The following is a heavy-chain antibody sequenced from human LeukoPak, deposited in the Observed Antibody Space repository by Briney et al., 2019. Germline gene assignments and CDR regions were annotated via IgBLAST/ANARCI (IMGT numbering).Heavy chain of an antibody. J-gene: IGHJ5*02. CDR3: ARTIVRRRCWFDP. CDR2: ISSSSSYV. D-gene: IGHD2-8*01. V-gene: IGHV3-21*01. CDR1: GFTFSSCS. Sequence: PGGSLRLSCAASGFTFSSCSMNWVREAPGKGLEWVSSISSSSSYVYYEDSVKGRFTISRDNAKNSLYLQMNSLRAEDTAVYYCARTIVRRRCWFDPWGQGTLVTVSS.